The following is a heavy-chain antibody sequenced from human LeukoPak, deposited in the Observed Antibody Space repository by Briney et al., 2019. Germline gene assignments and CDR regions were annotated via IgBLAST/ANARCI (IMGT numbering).Heavy chain of an antibody. CDR2: INSDGSST. CDR1: GFTFSSYW. J-gene: IGHJ1*01. V-gene: IGHV3-74*01. CDR3: ASGSGWPEYFQH. Sequence: GGSLRLSCAASGFTFSSYWMSWVRQAPGKGLVWVSRINSDGSSTSYADSVKGRFTISRDNAKNTLYLQMNSLRAEDTAVYYCASGSGWPEYFQHWGQGTLVTVSS. D-gene: IGHD6-19*01.